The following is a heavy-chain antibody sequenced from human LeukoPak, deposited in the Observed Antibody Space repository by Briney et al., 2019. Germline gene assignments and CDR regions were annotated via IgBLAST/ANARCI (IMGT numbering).Heavy chain of an antibody. CDR1: GFTFSSYG. Sequence: GGSLRLSCAASGFTFSSYGMHWVRQAPGKGLEWVAVIWYDGSNKYYADSVKGRFTISRDNSKNTLYLQMNSLRAEDTAVYYCARDNRRFLEWLFSYWGQGTLVTVSS. CDR3: ARDNRRFLEWLFSY. J-gene: IGHJ4*02. V-gene: IGHV3-33*01. CDR2: IWYDGSNK. D-gene: IGHD3-3*01.